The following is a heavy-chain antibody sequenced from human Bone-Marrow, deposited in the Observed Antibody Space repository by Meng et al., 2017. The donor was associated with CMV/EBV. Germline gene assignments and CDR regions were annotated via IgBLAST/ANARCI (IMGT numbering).Heavy chain of an antibody. CDR2: IKQDGSEK. J-gene: IGHJ6*02. CDR1: GFTFSSYG. D-gene: IGHD2-2*01. V-gene: IGHV3-7*01. CDR3: ARDNRYCSSASWYWDYNGMDV. Sequence: GESLKISCGASGFTFSSYGMNWVRKAPGKGLEWVANIKQDGSEKYYVDSVKGRFTISRDNAKNSLYLQMNSLRAEDTAVYYCARDNRYCSSASWYWDYNGMDVWGQGTTVTVSS.